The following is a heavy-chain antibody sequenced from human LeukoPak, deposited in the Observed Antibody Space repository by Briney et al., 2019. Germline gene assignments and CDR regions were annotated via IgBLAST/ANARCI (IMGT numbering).Heavy chain of an antibody. CDR2: IIPIFGTA. CDR1: GGTFSSYA. D-gene: IGHD3-10*01. CDR3: ARDGGSYGSGSRNWFDP. V-gene: IGHV1-69*06. J-gene: IGHJ5*02. Sequence: VASVTVSCKASGGTFSSYAISWGRQAPGQGLEWMGGIIPIFGTANYAQKFQGRVTITADKYTSTAYMELSSLRSEDTAVYYCARDGGSYGSGSRNWFDPWGQGTLVTVSS.